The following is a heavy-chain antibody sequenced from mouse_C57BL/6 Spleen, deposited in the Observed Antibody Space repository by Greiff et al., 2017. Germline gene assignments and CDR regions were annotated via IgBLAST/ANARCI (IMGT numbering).Heavy chain of an antibody. J-gene: IGHJ4*01. V-gene: IGHV1-72*01. D-gene: IGHD1-1*01. CDR2: IDPNSGGT. CDR3: ARSYYYGSSYIYAMDY. Sequence: QVQLQQPGAELVKPGASVKLSCKASGYTFTSYWMHWVKQRPGRGLEWIGRIDPNSGGTTYNEKFKSKATLTVDKPSSTAYMQLSSLTSEDSAVYYCARSYYYGSSYIYAMDYWGQGTSVTVSS. CDR1: GYTFTSYW.